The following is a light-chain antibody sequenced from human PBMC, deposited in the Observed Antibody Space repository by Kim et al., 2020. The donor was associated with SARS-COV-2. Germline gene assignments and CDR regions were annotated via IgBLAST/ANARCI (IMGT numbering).Light chain of an antibody. CDR1: SLRTYD. J-gene: IGLJ2*01. CDR3: NSRDNSGDHVV. Sequence: ALGQTVRITGQGDSLRTYDASWYQQKPGQAPILVIYGKNNRPSGIPDRFSGSSSGNTASLTVTGAQAVDEADYYCNSRDNSGDHVVFGGGTQLTVL. V-gene: IGLV3-19*01. CDR2: GKN.